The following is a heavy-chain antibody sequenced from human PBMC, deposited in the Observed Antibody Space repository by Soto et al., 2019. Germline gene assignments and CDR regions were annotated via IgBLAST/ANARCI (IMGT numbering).Heavy chain of an antibody. J-gene: IGHJ4*02. V-gene: IGHV4-59*07. CDR1: SGSISISF. CDR3: ARGEERVGMPLGY. Sequence: PSGSPAIACASCSGSISISFWGVIRHLAVKGLEWIVYIYYCGSTNYNPSLKSRVTISVDTSKNQFSLKLSSVTAADTAVYYCARGEERVGMPLGYWGQGTLLTVSS. D-gene: IGHD3-16*01. CDR2: IYYCGST.